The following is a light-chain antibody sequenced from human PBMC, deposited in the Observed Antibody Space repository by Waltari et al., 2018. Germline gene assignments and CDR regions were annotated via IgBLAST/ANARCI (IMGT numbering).Light chain of an antibody. Sequence: QSALTQPRSVSGSPGQSVTISCTGTSSNVGGYNYVSWYQQHPGKAPKLMIYDVNERPSGVPDRFSGSKSGNTASLTISGLQAEDEADYYCCSYAGSYFYVFGTGTKVTVL. CDR2: DVN. J-gene: IGLJ1*01. V-gene: IGLV2-11*01. CDR3: CSYAGSYFYV. CDR1: SSNVGGYNY.